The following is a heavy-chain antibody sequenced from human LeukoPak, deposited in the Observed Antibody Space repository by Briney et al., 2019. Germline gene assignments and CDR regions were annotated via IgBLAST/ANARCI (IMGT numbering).Heavy chain of an antibody. D-gene: IGHD2-15*01. Sequence: SQTLSPTGTRSGDAVSSITYGWAWFCQPPGKGLAWIGSIYYSGSTDSNPSLKSRVTISVDTSKNQISLKLSSVTAADTAVYYCARTYCRGGSCHFDYWGQGTLVTVSS. CDR2: IYYSGST. V-gene: IGHV4-39*07. CDR3: ARTYCRGGSCHFDY. CDR1: GDAVSSITYG. J-gene: IGHJ4*02.